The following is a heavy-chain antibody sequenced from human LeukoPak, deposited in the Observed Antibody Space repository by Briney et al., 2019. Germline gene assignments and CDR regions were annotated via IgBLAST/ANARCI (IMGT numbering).Heavy chain of an antibody. J-gene: IGHJ4*02. Sequence: SETLSLTCTVSGGSISSSSYYWGWIRQPPGKGLEWIGSIYYSGSTYYNPSLKSRVTISVDTSKNQFSLKLSSVTAADTAVYYCARQVTEVADIDYWGQGTLVTVSS. D-gene: IGHD6-19*01. V-gene: IGHV4-39*01. CDR2: IYYSGST. CDR1: GGSISSSSYY. CDR3: ARQVTEVADIDY.